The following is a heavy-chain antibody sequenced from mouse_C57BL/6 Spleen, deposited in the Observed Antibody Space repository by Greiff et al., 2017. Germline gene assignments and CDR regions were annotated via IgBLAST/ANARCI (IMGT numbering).Heavy chain of an antibody. D-gene: IGHD2-3*01. CDR2: IYPGDGDT. J-gene: IGHJ2*01. V-gene: IGHV1-82*01. Sequence: QVQLQQSGPELVKPGASVKISCKASGYAFSSSWMNWVKQRPGKGLEWIGRIYPGDGDTNYNEKFKGKATLTADKSSSTAYLQLSSLTSEDSAVYFCAGAYDGYFIFFDYWGQGTTLTVSS. CDR1: GYAFSSSW. CDR3: AGAYDGYFIFFDY.